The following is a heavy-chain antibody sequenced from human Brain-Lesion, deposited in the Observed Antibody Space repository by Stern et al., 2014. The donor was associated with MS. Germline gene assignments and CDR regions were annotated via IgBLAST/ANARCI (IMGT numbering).Heavy chain of an antibody. J-gene: IGHJ4*02. CDR3: ARQYCAGGSCYSQAAY. D-gene: IGHD2-15*01. V-gene: IGHV5-51*01. Sequence: EVQLVESGAEMKKPGESLKISCKGSGYRFTNYWIGWVRQMPGKGLEWMGIIYPGDSDTRYSPSFQGQVNISVDRSISTAFLQWSSLKASDTAIYYCARQYCAGGSCYSQAAYWGQGTPVTVSS. CDR1: GYRFTNYW. CDR2: IYPGDSDT.